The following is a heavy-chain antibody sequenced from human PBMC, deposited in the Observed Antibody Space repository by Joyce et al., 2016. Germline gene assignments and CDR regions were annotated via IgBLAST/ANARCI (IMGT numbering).Heavy chain of an antibody. D-gene: IGHD3-10*01. CDR3: ARARRGIILARGEMGEYLQH. V-gene: IGHV4-34*01. CDR2: VNDRGRT. Sequence: QVQLQEWGAGLLKPSETLSLTCAVYGGSLSGYYWSWIRQAPGMGLEWIGEVNDRGRTTYKPSLKSRATTSMDTSKNQFSLRLTTVTAADTAVYFCARARRGIILARGEMGEYLQHWGRGTVVIVSS. J-gene: IGHJ1*01. CDR1: GGSLSGYY.